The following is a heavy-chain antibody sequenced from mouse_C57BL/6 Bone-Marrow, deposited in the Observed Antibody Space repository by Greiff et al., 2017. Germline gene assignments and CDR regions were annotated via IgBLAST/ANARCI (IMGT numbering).Heavy chain of an antibody. Sequence: VQLQQPGAELVRPGSSVKLSCKASGYTFTSYGISWVKQRTGQGLEWIGEIYPRSGNTYYNEKFKGKATLTADKSSSTAYMELRSLTSEDSAVYFCARVRPRRGYFDYWGQGTTLTVSS. D-gene: IGHD1-2*01. CDR1: GYTFTSYG. CDR2: IYPRSGNT. CDR3: ARVRPRRGYFDY. V-gene: IGHV1-81*01. J-gene: IGHJ2*01.